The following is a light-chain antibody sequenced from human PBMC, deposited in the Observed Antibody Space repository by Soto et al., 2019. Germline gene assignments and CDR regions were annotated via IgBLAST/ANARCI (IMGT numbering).Light chain of an antibody. CDR2: DAS. CDR1: QDISDY. CDR3: QQYENIPLT. J-gene: IGKJ4*01. Sequence: DIQMTQSQSSLSASVGDRVTITCQASQDISDYLYWYQQKPGKAPKLLIYDASNLETGVPSRFSGSGSGTDFTFTISSLQAEDIATYYCQQYENIPLTFGGGTKVEIK. V-gene: IGKV1-33*01.